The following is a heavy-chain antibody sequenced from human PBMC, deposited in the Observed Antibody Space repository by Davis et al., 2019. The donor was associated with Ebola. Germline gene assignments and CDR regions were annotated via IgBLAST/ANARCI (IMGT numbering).Heavy chain of an antibody. Sequence: AGSLRLSCAASGFTFSGSAMHWVRQAPGKGLEWVGRIRSKANSYATAYAASVKGRFTISRDDSKNTAYLQMNSLKTEDTAVYYCTSAYGDWDYWGQGTLVTVSS. J-gene: IGHJ4*02. D-gene: IGHD4-17*01. V-gene: IGHV3-73*01. CDR2: IRSKANSYAT. CDR1: GFTFSGSA. CDR3: TSAYGDWDY.